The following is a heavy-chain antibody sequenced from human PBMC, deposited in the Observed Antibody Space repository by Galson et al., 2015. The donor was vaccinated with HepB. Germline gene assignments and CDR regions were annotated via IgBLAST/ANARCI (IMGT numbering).Heavy chain of an antibody. Sequence: SLRLSCAASGFTFSSYAMHWVRQAPGRGLERVAVIWYDGSNKYYADSVKGRFTISRDNAKNSLYLQMSSLRAEDTAVYYCSRTVNYYSYYMDVWGKGTTVTVSS. CDR2: IWYDGSNK. J-gene: IGHJ6*03. D-gene: IGHD4-11*01. CDR1: GFTFSSYA. CDR3: SRTVNYYSYYMDV. V-gene: IGHV3-33*08.